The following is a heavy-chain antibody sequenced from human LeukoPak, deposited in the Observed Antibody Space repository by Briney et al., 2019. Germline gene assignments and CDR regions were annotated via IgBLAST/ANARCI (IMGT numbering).Heavy chain of an antibody. CDR2: ISGSGGST. CDR1: GFTFSSYA. CDR3: AKDPYSSGWSYSDY. J-gene: IGHJ4*02. D-gene: IGHD6-19*01. Sequence: GGSLRLSCAASGFTFSSYAMSWVRQAPGKGLEWVSAISGSGGSTYYADSVKGRFTISRDNSKNTLYLQMNSLRAEDTAVYYCAKDPYSSGWSYSDYWGQGTLVTVSS. V-gene: IGHV3-23*01.